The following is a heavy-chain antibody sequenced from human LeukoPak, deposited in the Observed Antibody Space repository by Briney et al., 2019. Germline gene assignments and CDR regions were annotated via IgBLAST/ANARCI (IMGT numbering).Heavy chain of an antibody. Sequence: SETLSLTCTVSGGSISSHYWSWIRQPPGKGLEWIGYIYYSGSTNYSPSLKSRVTISVDTSKNQFSLKLSSVTAADTAVYYCARLPDYWGQGTLVTVSS. J-gene: IGHJ4*02. CDR3: ARLPDY. CDR1: GGSISSHY. CDR2: IYYSGST. V-gene: IGHV4-59*11.